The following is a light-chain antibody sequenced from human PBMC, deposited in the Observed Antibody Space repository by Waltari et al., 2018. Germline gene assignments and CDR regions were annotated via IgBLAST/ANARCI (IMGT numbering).Light chain of an antibody. CDR3: TSQALDGVVL. J-gene: IGLJ3*02. V-gene: IGLV2-14*03. CDR1: GMAIDASAF. Sequence: QSALTQPASVSGSPGQSITISCTGLGMAIDASAFVSWYQHQPGKAPRVIIYDVTNRPSRISHRFSASKSANTASLTISGLQPEDEGDYYCTSQALDGVVLFGGGTQVTV. CDR2: DVT.